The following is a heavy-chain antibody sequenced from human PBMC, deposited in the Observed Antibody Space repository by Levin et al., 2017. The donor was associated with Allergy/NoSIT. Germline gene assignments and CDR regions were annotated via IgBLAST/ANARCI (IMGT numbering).Heavy chain of an antibody. D-gene: IGHD6-19*01. CDR1: GFSLSTSGVG. CDR3: AHSPRYIAVAAPFDY. Sequence: QTLSLTCTFSGFSLSTSGVGVGWIRQPPGKALEWLALIYWDDDKRYSPSLKSRLTITKDTSKNQVVLTMTNMDPVDTATYYCAHSPRYIAVAAPFDYWGQGTLVTVSS. V-gene: IGHV2-5*02. J-gene: IGHJ4*02. CDR2: IYWDDDK.